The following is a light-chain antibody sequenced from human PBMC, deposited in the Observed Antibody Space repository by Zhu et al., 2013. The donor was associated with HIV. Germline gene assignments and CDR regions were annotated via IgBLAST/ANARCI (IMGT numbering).Light chain of an antibody. CDR2: AAS. V-gene: IGKV1-39*01. CDR3: QQTYSPPWT. J-gene: IGKJ1*01. Sequence: DIQMTQSPSAMSASVGDRVTITCRASQDIGNYLVWFQQKPGKAPKLLIYAASSLQSGVPSKFSGSGSGTDFTLTISSLQPEDFATYHCQQTYSPPWTFGQGTEVEI. CDR1: QDIGNY.